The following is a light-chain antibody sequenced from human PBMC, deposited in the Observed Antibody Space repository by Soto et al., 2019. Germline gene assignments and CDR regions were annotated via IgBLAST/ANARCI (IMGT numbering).Light chain of an antibody. Sequence: DIQMTPSPSSLFASVGERVPIPFRASQPVRTYLNWYQQKPGKAPTLLVYAASTLESAVPPRFSGAGSETDFTLTISGLQPEDFATYYCQQTFSTPITFGQGTRLE. J-gene: IGKJ5*01. CDR1: QPVRTY. CDR2: AAS. CDR3: QQTFSTPIT. V-gene: IGKV1-39*01.